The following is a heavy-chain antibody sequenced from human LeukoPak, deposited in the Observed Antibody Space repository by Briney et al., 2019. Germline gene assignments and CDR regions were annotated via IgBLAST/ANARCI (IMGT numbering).Heavy chain of an antibody. J-gene: IGHJ3*02. CDR1: GDSVSSNTAA. V-gene: IGHV6-1*01. CDR2: TYYRSKWYN. D-gene: IGHD3-22*01. CDR3: ARGVSYYYDGSGYYQLSRDAFDI. Sequence: SQTLSLTCAISGDSVSSNTAACNWIRQSPSRGLEWLGRTYYRSKWYNDYAVSVKSRITINPDTSKNQFSLQLNSVTPEDTAVYYCARGVSYYYDGSGYYQLSRDAFDIWGQGTLVTVSS.